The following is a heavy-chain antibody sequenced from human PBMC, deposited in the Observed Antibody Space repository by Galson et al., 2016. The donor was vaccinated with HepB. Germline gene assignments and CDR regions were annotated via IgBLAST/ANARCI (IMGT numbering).Heavy chain of an antibody. D-gene: IGHD3-16*01. CDR1: GASITSHGHF. V-gene: IGHV4-31*03. CDR3: ARDARHSWGMDL. J-gene: IGHJ5*02. Sequence: TLSLTCNVSGASITSHGHFWSWVRQQPGKGLEWIGYINYSGTTYYNPSLKSRATVLVDTYKNQFFLRLSSVTAADTAIYYCARDARHSWGMDLWGQGTLVTVSS. CDR2: INYSGTT.